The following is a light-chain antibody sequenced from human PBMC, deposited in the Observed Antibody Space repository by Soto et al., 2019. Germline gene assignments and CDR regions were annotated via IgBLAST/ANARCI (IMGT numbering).Light chain of an antibody. CDR2: FAS. CDR3: QQYNKWPLT. CDR1: QSVSNN. Sequence: EIVMTQSPATLSVSPGERATLSCRASQSVSNNLAWYQQIPGQAPRLLIYFASTRATGIPARFSGSGSGTELTLTISSLQTEDFAVYYCQQYNKWPLTFGGGTKVETK. J-gene: IGKJ4*01. V-gene: IGKV3-15*01.